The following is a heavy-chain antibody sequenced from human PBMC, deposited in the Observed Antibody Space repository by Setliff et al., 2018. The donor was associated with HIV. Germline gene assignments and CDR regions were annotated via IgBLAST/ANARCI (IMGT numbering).Heavy chain of an antibody. Sequence: PGESLKISCKGSGYSFTSYWIGWARHMPGKGLEWMGIIYPSDSDTRYSPSFQGQVTISADKSISIAYLQWNSLKASDTAMYYCAKKGGDQWLFGGYAFDIWGQGTMVTVSS. J-gene: IGHJ3*02. CDR2: IYPSDSDT. CDR3: AKKGGDQWLFGGYAFDI. D-gene: IGHD3-22*01. V-gene: IGHV5-51*01. CDR1: GYSFTSYW.